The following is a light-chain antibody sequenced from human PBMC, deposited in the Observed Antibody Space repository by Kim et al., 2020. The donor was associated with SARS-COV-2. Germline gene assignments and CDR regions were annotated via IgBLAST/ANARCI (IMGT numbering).Light chain of an antibody. V-gene: IGKV3-11*01. CDR3: QYRSNCPRT. CDR2: DAS. CDR1: QSISTL. Sequence: LSPGERATLSCRGSQSISTLLAWYQQRPGQAPRLLIYDASHRATGTPAMFSGSGYGTDFTLTISSLEPEDFATYYCQYRSNCPRTFGGGTKVDIK. J-gene: IGKJ4*01.